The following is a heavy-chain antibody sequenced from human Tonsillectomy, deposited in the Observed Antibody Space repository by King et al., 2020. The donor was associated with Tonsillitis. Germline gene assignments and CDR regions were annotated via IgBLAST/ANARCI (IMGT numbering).Heavy chain of an antibody. Sequence: VQLVESGGGLVQPGGSLRLSCAASGFTVRTNYMSWVRQAPGKGLEWDSVLYSGTTTSYADSVKGRFTLSRDNFKKTVYLQMNSLRSDDTAVYYCASAPVDTAPSYWGQGTLVTVSS. CDR1: GFTVRTNY. CDR3: ASAPVDTAPSY. CDR2: LYSGTTT. D-gene: IGHD5-18*01. J-gene: IGHJ4*02. V-gene: IGHV3-66*01.